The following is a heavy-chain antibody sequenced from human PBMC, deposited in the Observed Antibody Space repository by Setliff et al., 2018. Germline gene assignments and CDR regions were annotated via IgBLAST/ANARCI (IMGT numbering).Heavy chain of an antibody. CDR3: ARVGTAGGYYFDF. D-gene: IGHD2-15*01. CDR1: GYRFSSYW. V-gene: IGHV5-51*01. CDR2: ISPADSDT. J-gene: IGHJ4*02. Sequence: GESLKISCKGSGYRFSSYWIGWVRQMPGKGLEWIGIISPADSDTRYSPSFQGQVTISADKSISTAYVQWRSLKASDTAMYYCARVGTAGGYYFDFWGQGAQVTVSS.